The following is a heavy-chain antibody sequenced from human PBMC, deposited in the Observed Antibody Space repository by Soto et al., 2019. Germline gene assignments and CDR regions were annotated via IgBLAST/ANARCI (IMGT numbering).Heavy chain of an antibody. CDR1: GGTFSTYA. Sequence: QVQLVQSGAEVKKPESSVKVSCKPPGGTFSTYAISWVRQAPGQGLEWMGGIIPMFGTANYAQRFQDRVTXTXXESTNTVYMELSSLRSEDTAVYFCASGIQLWLRRINNGYSGWGQGTLVTVSS. J-gene: IGHJ4*02. D-gene: IGHD5-18*01. CDR2: IIPMFGTA. CDR3: ASGIQLWLRRINNGYSG. V-gene: IGHV1-69*05.